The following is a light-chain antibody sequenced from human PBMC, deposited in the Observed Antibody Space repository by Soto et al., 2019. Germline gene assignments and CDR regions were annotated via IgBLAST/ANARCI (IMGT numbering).Light chain of an antibody. CDR2: TAP. V-gene: IGKV1-39*01. Sequence: DIQMTQSPSSLSASVGDRGSITCRASQNINIYLNWYQQRPGKAPKLLITTAPTFQSGVPSRFSGSGSGTDFTLTISGLQPEDSATYYCQQSHSYPHSFGQGTKVDIK. CDR3: QQSHSYPHS. J-gene: IGKJ2*01. CDR1: QNINIY.